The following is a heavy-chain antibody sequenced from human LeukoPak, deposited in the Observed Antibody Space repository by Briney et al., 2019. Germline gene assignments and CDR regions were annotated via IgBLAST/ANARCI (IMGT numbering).Heavy chain of an antibody. CDR1: GYSFTSYW. D-gene: IGHD1-26*01. J-gene: IGHJ4*02. CDR3: ARRSARKGGSYFFDY. Sequence: GESLKISCKGSGYSFTSYWIGWVRQMPGKGLEWMGIIYPGDSDTRYSPSFQGQVTISADKSIRTAYLQWSSLKASDTAMYYCARRSARKGGSYFFDYWGQGTLVTVSS. CDR2: IYPGDSDT. V-gene: IGHV5-51*01.